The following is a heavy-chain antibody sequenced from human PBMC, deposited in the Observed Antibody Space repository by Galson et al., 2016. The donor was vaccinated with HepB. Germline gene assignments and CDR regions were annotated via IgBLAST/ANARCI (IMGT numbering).Heavy chain of an antibody. Sequence: SLRLSCAASGFTFSSYEMNWVRQAPGKGLEWVSYVSTSGSATTMFYADSVKGRFNISKDNAKNSLYSRMNSLRADDTAVYYCARDPMRFAFDLWGQGTMVTVSS. CDR1: GFTFSSYE. J-gene: IGHJ3*01. CDR3: ARDPMRFAFDL. V-gene: IGHV3-48*03. CDR2: VSTSGSATTM.